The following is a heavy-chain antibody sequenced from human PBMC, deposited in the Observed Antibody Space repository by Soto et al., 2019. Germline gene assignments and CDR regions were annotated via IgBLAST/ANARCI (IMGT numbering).Heavy chain of an antibody. CDR2: IIPIFGTA. J-gene: IGHJ6*02. Sequence: QVQLVQSGAEVKKPGSSVKVSCKASGGTFSSYAISWVRQAPGQGLEWMGGIIPIFGTANYAQKFQGRVTITADESTSTAYMELSSLRSEDTAVYYCARAGAGYCSGGSCYSAWNYGMDVCGQGTTVTVSS. V-gene: IGHV1-69*01. D-gene: IGHD2-15*01. CDR1: GGTFSSYA. CDR3: ARAGAGYCSGGSCYSAWNYGMDV.